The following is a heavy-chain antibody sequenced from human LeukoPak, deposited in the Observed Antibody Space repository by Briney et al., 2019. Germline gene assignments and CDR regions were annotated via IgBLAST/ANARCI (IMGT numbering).Heavy chain of an antibody. J-gene: IGHJ4*02. CDR1: GFTFSSYA. V-gene: IGHV3-23*01. Sequence: PGGSLRLSCAASGFTFSSYAMSWVRQAPGRGLEWVSAISGSGGSTYYADSVKGRFTISRDNSKNTLYLQMNSLRAEDTAVYYCAATYYYDSSGYYDDYWGQGTLVTVSS. CDR3: AATYYYDSSGYYDDY. D-gene: IGHD3-22*01. CDR2: ISGSGGST.